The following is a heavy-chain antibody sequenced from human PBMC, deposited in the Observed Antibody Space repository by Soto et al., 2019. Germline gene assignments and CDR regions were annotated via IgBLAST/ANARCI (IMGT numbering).Heavy chain of an antibody. CDR2: LYNTGST. Sequence: PSETLSLTCTVSGASISRYYWSWIRQSPGKGLEWIGYLYNTGSTNYNPSLKSRVTISVDTSKNQFSLKLSSVTAADTAVYYCARETVIYGDYMSGAFDIWGQGTMVTVSS. J-gene: IGHJ3*02. CDR1: GASISRYY. D-gene: IGHD4-17*01. CDR3: ARETVIYGDYMSGAFDI. V-gene: IGHV4-59*12.